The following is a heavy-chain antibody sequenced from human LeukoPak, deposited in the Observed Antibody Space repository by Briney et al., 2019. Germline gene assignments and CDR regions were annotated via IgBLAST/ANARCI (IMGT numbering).Heavy chain of an antibody. CDR1: GFTFSSYA. D-gene: IGHD6-19*01. CDR3: AKGPKAVAGLGIDE. V-gene: IGHV3-23*01. Sequence: GGSLRLSCAASGFTFSSYAMSWVRQAPGKGLEWVSAISGSGGSTYYADSVRGRFTIPRDNSKNMLYLQMNSLRAEDTAVYYCAKGPKAVAGLGIDEWSEGTLLTVPS. CDR2: ISGSGGST. J-gene: IGHJ4*02.